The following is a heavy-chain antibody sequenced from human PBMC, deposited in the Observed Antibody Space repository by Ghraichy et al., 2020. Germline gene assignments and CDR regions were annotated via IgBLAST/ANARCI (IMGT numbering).Heavy chain of an antibody. CDR2: VYYSGSS. CDR1: DAAISRYY. V-gene: IGHV4-4*07. Sequence: SETLSLRCNVPDAAISRYYWHWVRQPAGKGLEWIGRVYYSGSSDYNPSLKSRVTMSVDTSTNQVSLRLTSVSAADTAVYYCASEGLATPFGLDVWGQGTAVTVSS. J-gene: IGHJ6*02. D-gene: IGHD3-16*01. CDR3: ASEGLATPFGLDV.